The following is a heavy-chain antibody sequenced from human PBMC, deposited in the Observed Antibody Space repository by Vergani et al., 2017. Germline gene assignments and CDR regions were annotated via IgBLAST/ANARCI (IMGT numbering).Heavy chain of an antibody. J-gene: IGHJ6*03. Sequence: EVQLLESGGGLVQPGGSLRLSCAASGFTFSSYALSWVRQAPGKGLEWVSAISGSGGSTYYADSVKGRFTISRDNSKNTLYVQVNSLRAEDTAVYYCAREATYYDFWSGYYEGPYYYYYMDVWGKGTTVTVSS. D-gene: IGHD3-3*01. CDR3: AREATYYDFWSGYYEGPYYYYYMDV. CDR2: ISGSGGST. CDR1: GFTFSSYA. V-gene: IGHV3-23*01.